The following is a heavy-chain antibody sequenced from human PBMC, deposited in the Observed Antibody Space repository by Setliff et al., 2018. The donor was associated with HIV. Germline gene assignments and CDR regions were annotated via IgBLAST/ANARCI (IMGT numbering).Heavy chain of an antibody. D-gene: IGHD2-8*02. Sequence: ASVKVSCKASTNTFLNYGISWVRQAPGQGLEWMGWISVHNDNSNYAQRFRARVTMTTDIPTSTAYMELRGLRSDDTAVYYCARDVGYCTATSCQTGFDYWGQGTLVTVSS. CDR1: TNTFLNYG. CDR2: ISVHNDNS. J-gene: IGHJ4*02. V-gene: IGHV1-18*01. CDR3: ARDVGYCTATSCQTGFDY.